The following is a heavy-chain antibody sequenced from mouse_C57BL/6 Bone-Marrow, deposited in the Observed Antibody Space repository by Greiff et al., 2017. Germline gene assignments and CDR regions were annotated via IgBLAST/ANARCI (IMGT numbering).Heavy chain of an antibody. Sequence: VQLQQSGPELVKPGASVKISCKASGYAFSSSWMNWVKPRPGKGLEWIGRIYPGDGDTNYNGKFKGKATLTADKSSSTAYMQLSSLTSEDSAVYFCARRDYLYYYGPNWYFDVWGTGTTVTVSS. CDR2: IYPGDGDT. CDR3: ARRDYLYYYGPNWYFDV. J-gene: IGHJ1*03. D-gene: IGHD1-1*01. CDR1: GYAFSSSW. V-gene: IGHV1-82*01.